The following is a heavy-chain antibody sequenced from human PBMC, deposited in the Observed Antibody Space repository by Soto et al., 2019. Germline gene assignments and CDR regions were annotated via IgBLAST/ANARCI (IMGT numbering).Heavy chain of an antibody. J-gene: IGHJ4*02. V-gene: IGHV1-2*02. CDR3: GLGTRTFDL. Sequence: ASVKVSCKASGYTLTAYYMHWVRQAPGQGLEWMGWINPNSDDRKYAQKFQGRVTMTKDTSTSTAYMELGSLTSDDTAVYYCGLGTRTFDLWGQGTLVTVSS. D-gene: IGHD6-19*01. CDR2: INPNSDDR. CDR1: GYTLTAYY.